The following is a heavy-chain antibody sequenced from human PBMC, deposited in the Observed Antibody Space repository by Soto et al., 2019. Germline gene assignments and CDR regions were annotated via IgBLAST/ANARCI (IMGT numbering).Heavy chain of an antibody. CDR2: LYSGGST. CDR3: ARDRPGDEGDGFDI. J-gene: IGHJ3*02. V-gene: IGHV3-53*02. Sequence: EVQLVATGGGLIQPGGSLRLSCAASGLTVSSTYMNWVRQAPGKGLEWVSVLYSGGSTHYAGSVKGRFIISRDNSKNTLYLQMNSLRVEDTAVYYCARDRPGDEGDGFDIWGHGTMVTVSS. D-gene: IGHD3-10*01. CDR1: GLTVSSTY.